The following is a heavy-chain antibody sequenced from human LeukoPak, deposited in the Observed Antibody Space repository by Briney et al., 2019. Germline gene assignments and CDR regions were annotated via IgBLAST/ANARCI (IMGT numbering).Heavy chain of an antibody. CDR2: INYSGKT. Sequence: SETLSLTCTVSGGSISNYYWTLIRQPPGKELEWIGYINYSGKTFYNPSLKSRVTISIDTPSNQFSLKLTSVIAADTAVYFCARVSTNGLSNWFDPWGQGTLVTVSS. CDR3: ARVSTNGLSNWFDP. D-gene: IGHD2-8*01. CDR1: GGSISNYY. J-gene: IGHJ5*02. V-gene: IGHV4-59*01.